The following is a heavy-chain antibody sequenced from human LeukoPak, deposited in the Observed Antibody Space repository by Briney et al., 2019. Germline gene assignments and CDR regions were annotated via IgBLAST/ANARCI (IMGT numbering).Heavy chain of an antibody. CDR1: GFTFSNYG. CDR3: VKGLDY. V-gene: IGHV3-23*01. Sequence: GGSLRLSCAASGFTFSNYGMSWVRQAPGKGLEWVSSVSDSGSSTYYADSVKGRFTISRDNSKNTLYLQMNSLRAEDTAVYYCVKGLDYWGQGTLVTVSS. CDR2: VSDSGSST. J-gene: IGHJ4*02.